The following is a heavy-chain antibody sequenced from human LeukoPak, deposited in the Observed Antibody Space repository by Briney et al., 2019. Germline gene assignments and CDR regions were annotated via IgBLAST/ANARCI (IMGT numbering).Heavy chain of an antibody. D-gene: IGHD3-9*01. CDR2: ISPSGGGT. J-gene: IGHJ3*02. Sequence: GGTLRLSCAASGFTFSSYGMNWVRQAPGKGLEWISGISPSGGGTYYADFVKGRFTISRDDSKNTLYLQMNSLRGDDTAVYCCARESNFDWLSSADAFDIWGQGTMVTVSS. CDR3: ARESNFDWLSSADAFDI. CDR1: GFTFSSYG. V-gene: IGHV3-23*01.